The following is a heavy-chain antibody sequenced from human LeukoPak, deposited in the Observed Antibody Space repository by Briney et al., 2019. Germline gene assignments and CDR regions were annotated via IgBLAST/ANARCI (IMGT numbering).Heavy chain of an antibody. CDR1: GFRFNLYD. CDR2: VRSDGNNR. CDR3: AKEGSGWWYFDY. D-gene: IGHD6-19*01. J-gene: IGHJ4*02. V-gene: IGHV3-30*02. Sequence: GGSLRLSCAASGFRFNLYDIHWVRQVPGKGLEYVALVRSDGNNRYYADSVKGRFTISRDNSQNTVYLQMSSLRVEDTAVYYCAKEGSGWWYFDYWGQGTLVTVSS.